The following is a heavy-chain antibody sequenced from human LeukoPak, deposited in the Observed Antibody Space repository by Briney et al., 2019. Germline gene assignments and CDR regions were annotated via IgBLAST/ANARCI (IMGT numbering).Heavy chain of an antibody. Sequence: SETLSLICTVSGYSISSTYYGAWIRQPPGKGLEWIATISPSGTTSYTPSLDSPLTISLDPSNKHSSLRLSSVTSANTPVYYCARVNAPEATFDYGGLGTLVAVSS. CDR2: ISPSGTT. J-gene: IGHJ4*02. CDR1: GYSISSTYY. CDR3: ARVNAPEATFDY. V-gene: IGHV4-38-2*02. D-gene: IGHD1-1*01.